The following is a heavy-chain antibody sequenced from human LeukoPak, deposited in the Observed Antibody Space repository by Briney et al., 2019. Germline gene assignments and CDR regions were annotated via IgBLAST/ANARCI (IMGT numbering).Heavy chain of an antibody. CDR3: AKHGSGGLDDAFDI. V-gene: IGHV3-30*18. Sequence: PGRSLRLSCAASGFTFSSYGMHWVRQAPGKGLEWVAVISYDGSNKYYADSVKGRFTISRGNSKNTLYLQMNSLRAEDTAVYYCAKHGSGGLDDAFDIWGQGTMVTVSS. CDR1: GFTFSSYG. D-gene: IGHD2-15*01. CDR2: ISYDGSNK. J-gene: IGHJ3*02.